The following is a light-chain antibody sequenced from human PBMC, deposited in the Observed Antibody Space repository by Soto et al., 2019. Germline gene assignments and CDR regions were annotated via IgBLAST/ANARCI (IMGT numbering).Light chain of an antibody. V-gene: IGKV3-11*01. CDR1: QSVSSY. J-gene: IGKJ4*01. CDR3: QQRSNWPPVT. CDR2: DAS. Sequence: EIVLTQSPATLSLSPGERATLSCRASQSVSSYLAWYQQKPGQAPRLLIYDASNRATGIPARFSGSGSGTAFTLTISSLEPEDFALYYCQQRSNWPPVTFGGGTKVEIK.